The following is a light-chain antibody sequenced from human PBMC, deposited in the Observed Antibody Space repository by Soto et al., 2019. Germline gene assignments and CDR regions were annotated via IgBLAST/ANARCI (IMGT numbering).Light chain of an antibody. CDR3: QHRKTSPWT. CDR2: DAS. Sequence: EIVLTQSPATLSLSPGERATLSCRASQSVDSYVVWYQQKPGQAPRALIYDASNWATGVPARFSGSGSGTDFTLTISSLEPEDFAVYYCQHRKTSPWTFGQGTKVEIK. CDR1: QSVDSY. V-gene: IGKV3-11*01. J-gene: IGKJ1*01.